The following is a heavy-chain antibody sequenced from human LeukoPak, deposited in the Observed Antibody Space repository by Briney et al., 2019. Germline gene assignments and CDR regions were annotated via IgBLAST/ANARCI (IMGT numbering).Heavy chain of an antibody. Sequence: GGSLRLSCAASGFTFSSYGMSWVRQAPGKGLEWVSAISGSGGSTYYADSVKGRFTISRDNSKNTLYLQMNSLRAEDTAVYYCAKDLAFTVLWFGEPFDYWGQGTLVTVSS. CDR3: AKDLAFTVLWFGEPFDY. CDR2: ISGSGGST. D-gene: IGHD3-10*01. J-gene: IGHJ4*02. CDR1: GFTFSSYG. V-gene: IGHV3-23*01.